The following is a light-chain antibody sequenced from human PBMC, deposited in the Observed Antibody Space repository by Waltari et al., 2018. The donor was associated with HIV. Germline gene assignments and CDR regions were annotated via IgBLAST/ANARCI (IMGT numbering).Light chain of an antibody. V-gene: IGLV1-47*01. Sequence: QSVLTQPPSVSATPGQTINISCSGSRSHIGGHFVFWYQQVATTAPRLLCYRNDLRPSGVSDRFSGFRRGTSASLAISGLRSEDEGNYYCASWDDSLPGHVFGTGT. J-gene: IGLJ1*01. CDR2: RND. CDR1: RSHIGGHF. CDR3: ASWDDSLPGHV.